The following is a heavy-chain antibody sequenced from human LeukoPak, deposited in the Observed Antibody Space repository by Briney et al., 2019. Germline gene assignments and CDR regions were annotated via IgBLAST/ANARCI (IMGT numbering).Heavy chain of an antibody. D-gene: IGHD5-24*01. CDR1: GYTFTSYY. CDR3: ARDSEPVEMATGMAFDI. J-gene: IGHJ3*02. CDR2: INPSGGST. Sequence: GASVKVSCKASGYTFTSYYMHWVRQAPGQGLEWMGIINPSGGSTSYAHKFQGRVTMTRDTSTSTVYMELSSLRSEDTAVYYCARDSEPVEMATGMAFDIWGQGTMVTVSS. V-gene: IGHV1-46*01.